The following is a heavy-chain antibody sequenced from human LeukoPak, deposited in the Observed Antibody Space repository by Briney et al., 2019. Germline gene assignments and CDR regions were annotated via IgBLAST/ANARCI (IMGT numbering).Heavy chain of an antibody. D-gene: IGHD3-3*01. CDR1: GYSFTNYG. CDR3: ARGSSIFGVVTADFDY. J-gene: IGHJ4*02. CDR2: ISAYNGNT. V-gene: IGHV1-18*01. Sequence: GASVKVSCKASGYSFTNYGISWVRQAPGQGLEWMGWISAYNGNTNYAQKLQGRVTMTTDTSTSTAYMELRSLRSDDTAVYYCARGSSIFGVVTADFDYWGQGTLVTVSS.